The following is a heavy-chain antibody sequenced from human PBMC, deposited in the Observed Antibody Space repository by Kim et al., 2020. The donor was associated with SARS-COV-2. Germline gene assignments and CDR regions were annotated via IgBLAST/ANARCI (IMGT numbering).Heavy chain of an antibody. V-gene: IGHV3-7*01. J-gene: IGHJ3*02. D-gene: IGHD1-26*01. CDR2: IDADGSTK. CDR3: VRDVGWFAFDI. Sequence: GGSLRLSCVASGLTFRTSWMTWVRQAPGKGLEWLANIDADGSTKNYAVSVKGRFTISRDNGQNSLFLQMNSLRAEDTAVYYCVRDVGWFAFDIWGQGTMVTVSS. CDR1: GLTFRTSW.